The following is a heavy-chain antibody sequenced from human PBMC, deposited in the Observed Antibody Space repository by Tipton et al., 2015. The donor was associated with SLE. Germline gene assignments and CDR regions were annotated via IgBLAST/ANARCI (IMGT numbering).Heavy chain of an antibody. V-gene: IGHV4-4*02. J-gene: IGHJ5*02. CDR3: ARVAIYCRGASCYADWFDP. CDR1: GASINSSNW. CDR2: IYHSATT. Sequence: SLRLSCAVSGASINSSNWWTWVRQPPGKGLEWIGQIYHSATTNYNPSLKSRVTISLDKSKNQFSLKLTSVTAADTAVYYCARVAIYCRGASCYADWFDPWGQGTLVTVSS. D-gene: IGHD2-15*01.